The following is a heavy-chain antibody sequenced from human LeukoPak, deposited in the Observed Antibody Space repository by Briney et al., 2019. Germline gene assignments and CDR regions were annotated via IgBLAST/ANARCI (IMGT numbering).Heavy chain of an antibody. Sequence: GGALTLSCAASGFTFSSYGMSWGRQPPGTGLGRDSAISGSGGRTYYADPVKGRFSISRDNSKNTLYLQMNSLSDEDTAVYYCAKDVCDILTGYYPGYWGQGTLVTVSS. J-gene: IGHJ4*02. V-gene: IGHV3-23*01. D-gene: IGHD3-9*01. CDR2: ISGSGGRT. CDR1: GFTFSSYG. CDR3: AKDVCDILTGYYPGY.